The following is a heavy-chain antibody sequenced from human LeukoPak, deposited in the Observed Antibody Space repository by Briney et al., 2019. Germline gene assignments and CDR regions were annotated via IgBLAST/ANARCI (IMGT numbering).Heavy chain of an antibody. D-gene: IGHD6-13*01. Sequence: PGGSLRLSCAASGFTFSSYAMHWVRQAPGKGLEWVSYISSSSSTIYYADSVKGRFTISRDNAKNSLYLQMNSLRAEDTAVYYCAIPELVQGYWGQGTLVTVSS. J-gene: IGHJ4*02. CDR1: GFTFSSYA. CDR2: ISSSSSTI. CDR3: AIPELVQGY. V-gene: IGHV3-48*01.